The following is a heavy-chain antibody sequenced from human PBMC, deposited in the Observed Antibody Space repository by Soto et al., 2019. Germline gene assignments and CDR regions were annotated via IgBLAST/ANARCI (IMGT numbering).Heavy chain of an antibody. CDR1: GLPFISYC. D-gene: IGHD3-10*02. V-gene: IGHV3-7*01. CDR3: AVLIGPCSEG. J-gene: IGHJ1*01. Sequence: EVYLRVSSAGPGLPFISYCMSWFLQAPGQKLEWVANIKQDGSEKNYVDSVKGRFIISRDNAKNSLYVQMNSLRAVDTAVYYCAVLIGPCSEGWG. CDR2: IKQDGSEK.